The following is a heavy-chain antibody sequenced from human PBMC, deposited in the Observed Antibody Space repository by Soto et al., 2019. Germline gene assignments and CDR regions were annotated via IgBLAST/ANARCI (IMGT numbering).Heavy chain of an antibody. CDR2: IEGDGFRT. J-gene: IGHJ4*02. Sequence: EVQLVESGGGLVQPGGSLRLSCAASGFTFNNYWMHWVRQAPGKGLMWVSHIEGDGFRTTYADSVRDRFTISRDNAKNALYLQMHSLRAEDTAVYFCARDYPGNGIDFWGQGTLVTVSS. D-gene: IGHD1-1*01. CDR3: ARDYPGNGIDF. CDR1: GFTFNNYW. V-gene: IGHV3-74*03.